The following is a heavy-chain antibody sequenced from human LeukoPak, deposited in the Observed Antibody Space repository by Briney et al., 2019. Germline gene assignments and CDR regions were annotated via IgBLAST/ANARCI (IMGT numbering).Heavy chain of an antibody. V-gene: IGHV1-2*02. J-gene: IGHJ3*02. Sequence: ASVKVSCKASGYTFTGYYMHWVRQAPGQGLEWVGWINPNSGGTNYAQKFQGRVTMTRDTSISTAYMELSRLRSDDTAVYYCARDVRVLRFLEWPDAFDIWGQGTMVTVSS. CDR1: GYTFTGYY. CDR2: INPNSGGT. CDR3: ARDVRVLRFLEWPDAFDI. D-gene: IGHD3-3*01.